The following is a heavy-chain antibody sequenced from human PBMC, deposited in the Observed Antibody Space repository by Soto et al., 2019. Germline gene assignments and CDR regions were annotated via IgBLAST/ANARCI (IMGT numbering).Heavy chain of an antibody. CDR2: INHSGST. D-gene: IGHD3-3*01. J-gene: IGHJ5*02. CDR1: GGSFSGYY. Sequence: SDTLSLTCAVYGGSFSGYYWSWIRQPPGKGLEWIGEINHSGSTNYNPSLKSRVTISVDTSKNQFSLKLSSVTAADTAVYYCAREQSPYYAFWSGYYTGGENWFDPWGKGTLVTVS. CDR3: AREQSPYYAFWSGYYTGGENWFDP. V-gene: IGHV4-34*01.